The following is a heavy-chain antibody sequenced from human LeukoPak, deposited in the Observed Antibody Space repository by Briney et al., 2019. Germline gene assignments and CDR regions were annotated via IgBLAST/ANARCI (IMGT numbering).Heavy chain of an antibody. CDR2: ISDDGKIE. Sequence: GGSLRLSCVASGFTFSSHGMHWVRQAPGKGLEWVAVISDDGKIEYYADSVKGRFTISRGNSKNTVSLQMNSLRDDDTAVFYCTKEGATGSRYNFDYWGQGTLVTVSS. D-gene: IGHD2-15*01. CDR3: TKEGATGSRYNFDY. V-gene: IGHV3-30*18. J-gene: IGHJ4*02. CDR1: GFTFSSHG.